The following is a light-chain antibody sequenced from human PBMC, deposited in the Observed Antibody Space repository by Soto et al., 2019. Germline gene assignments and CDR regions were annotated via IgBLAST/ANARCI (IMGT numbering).Light chain of an antibody. V-gene: IGLV2-14*03. CDR1: SSDFSAYNY. CDR2: DVS. CDR3: ASHTFYNTWV. Sequence: QSALTQPASVSGSPGQSITVSCTGTSSDFSAYNYVSWFQQHPGKAPKLIIFDVSNRPSGISNRFSGSKSGNTASLTISGLQTEDEGDYYCASHTFYNTWVFGGGTQLTVL. J-gene: IGLJ3*02.